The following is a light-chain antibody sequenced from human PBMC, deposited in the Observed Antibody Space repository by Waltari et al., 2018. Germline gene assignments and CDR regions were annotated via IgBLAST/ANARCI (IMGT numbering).Light chain of an antibody. CDR3: QQFGTSPYT. Sequence: EIVLTQSPGTLSLSPGERATLSCRASQSVGSSYLAWYQQKSGQAPRLLIYGASNRATGIPDRFYGSGGGTDFSLIISRVEPEDFAVYYCQQFGTSPYTFGQGTRLQI. J-gene: IGKJ2*01. CDR2: GAS. V-gene: IGKV3-20*01. CDR1: QSVGSSY.